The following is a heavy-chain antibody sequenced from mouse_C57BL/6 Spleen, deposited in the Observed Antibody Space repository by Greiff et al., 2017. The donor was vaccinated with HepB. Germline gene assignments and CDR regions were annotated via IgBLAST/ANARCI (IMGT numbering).Heavy chain of an antibody. CDR1: GYTFTSYW. D-gene: IGHD2-4*01. V-gene: IGHV1-64*01. Sequence: QVHVKQPGAELVKPGASVKLSCKASGYTFTSYWMHWVKQRPGQGLEWIGMIHPNSGSTNYNEKFKSKATLTVDKSSSTAYMQLSSLTSEDSAVYDCASYDYAWYFDVWGTGTTVTVSS. J-gene: IGHJ1*03. CDR2: IHPNSGST. CDR3: ASYDYAWYFDV.